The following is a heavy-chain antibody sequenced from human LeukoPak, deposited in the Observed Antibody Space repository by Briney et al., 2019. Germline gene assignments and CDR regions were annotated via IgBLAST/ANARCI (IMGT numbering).Heavy chain of an antibody. J-gene: IGHJ3*02. CDR3: ARAASSSWYGNDAFDI. CDR1: GGSISSGSYY. D-gene: IGHD6-13*01. Sequence: SETLSLTCTVSGGSISSGSYYWSWIRQPAGKGLEWIGRIYTSGSTNYNPSLKSRVTISVDTSKNQFSLKLSSVTAADTAVYYCARAASSSWYGNDAFDIWAKGQWSPSLQ. CDR2: IYTSGST. V-gene: IGHV4-61*02.